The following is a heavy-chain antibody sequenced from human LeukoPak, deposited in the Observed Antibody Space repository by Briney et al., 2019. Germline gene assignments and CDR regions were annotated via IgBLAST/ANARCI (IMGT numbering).Heavy chain of an antibody. D-gene: IGHD1-1*01. V-gene: IGHV6-1*01. J-gene: IGHJ4*02. CDR3: ARTTQGIFDY. CDR2: TYYRSKWYH. Sequence: SQTLSLTCAISGDSVSSNSAAWIWIWQSPSRGLEWLGMTYYRSKWYHDYAVSVKSRITVTSDTSKNQFSLQLNSVTPEDAAVYYCARTTQGIFDYWGQGTLVTVSS. CDR1: GDSVSSNSAA.